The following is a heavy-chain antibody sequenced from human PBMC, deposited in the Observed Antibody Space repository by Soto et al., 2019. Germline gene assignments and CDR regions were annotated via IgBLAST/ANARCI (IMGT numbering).Heavy chain of an antibody. Sequence: EVQLVESGGGLVKPGGSLRCSCAASGFTFSNSWMSWVRQPPGTGLEWVARIKSKPDGGTKDYAAPVKGRFTISRDDSKNTLYLEMNSLKTDNTAVYYCTTGGSYWSNTRCYYGTDYWGKGTLVTVSS. CDR2: IKSKPDGGTK. J-gene: IGHJ4*02. D-gene: IGHD2-2*01. CDR1: GFTFSNSW. CDR3: TTGGSYWSNTRCYYGTDY. V-gene: IGHV3-15*01.